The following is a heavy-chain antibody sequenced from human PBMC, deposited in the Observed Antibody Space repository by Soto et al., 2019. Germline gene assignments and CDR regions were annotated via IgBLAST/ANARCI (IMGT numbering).Heavy chain of an antibody. D-gene: IGHD6-25*01. CDR3: ARDVSPGSGGYYLDAFDI. V-gene: IGHV3-7*05. CDR1: GFAFGNSW. CDR2: IKGDGSAK. Sequence: EVQLVESGGGLVQPGGSLRLSCAASGFAFGNSWMTWVRQAPGKGLEWVANIKGDGSAKSYLDSVRGRFTVSRDNAAKSLVQQMNILRAADTAMYYCARDVSPGSGGYYLDAFDIWGQGTMVTVSS. J-gene: IGHJ3*02.